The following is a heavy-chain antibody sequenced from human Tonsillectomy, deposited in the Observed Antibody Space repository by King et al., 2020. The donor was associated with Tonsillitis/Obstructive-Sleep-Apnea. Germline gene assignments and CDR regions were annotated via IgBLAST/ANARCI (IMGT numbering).Heavy chain of an antibody. V-gene: IGHV4-34*01. CDR3: ARENFVVVPTVMGGGFDY. CDR1: GGSFSGYY. D-gene: IGHD2-2*01. Sequence: VQLQQWGAGLLKPSETLSLTCAVYGGSFSGYYWSWIRQPPGKGLEWIGEINHSGSTNYNPSLKSRVTMSVDTSKNQFSLKLSSVTAADTAVYYCARENFVVVPTVMGGGFDYWGQGTLVTVSS. CDR2: INHSGST. J-gene: IGHJ4*02.